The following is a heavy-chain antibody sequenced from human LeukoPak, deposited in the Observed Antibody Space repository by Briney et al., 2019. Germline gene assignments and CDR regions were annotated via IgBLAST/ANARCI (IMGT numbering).Heavy chain of an antibody. D-gene: IGHD3-22*01. CDR1: GFTFDDYG. CDR2: INWNGGST. Sequence: GGSLRLSCAASGFTFDDYGMSWVRQAPGKGLEWVSGINWNGGSTGYADSVKGRFTISRDNAKNSLYLQMNSLRAEDTALYYCARAYYYDSSGYPPYYSGQGTLVTVSS. J-gene: IGHJ4*02. V-gene: IGHV3-20*04. CDR3: ARAYYYDSSGYPPYY.